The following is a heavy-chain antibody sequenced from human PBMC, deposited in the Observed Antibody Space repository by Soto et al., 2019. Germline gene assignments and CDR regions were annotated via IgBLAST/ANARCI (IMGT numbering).Heavy chain of an antibody. CDR2: ISAYNGNA. CDR3: ARDRSKSDY. D-gene: IGHD3-10*01. Sequence: ASVKVSCKASGFAFSTYGISWVRQAPGQGLEWMGWISAYNGNADYAQKFQDRVTMTADTSTSTAYMELRSLRPDDTAVYYCARDRSKSDYWGQGTPVTVSS. J-gene: IGHJ4*02. CDR1: GFAFSTYG. V-gene: IGHV1-18*01.